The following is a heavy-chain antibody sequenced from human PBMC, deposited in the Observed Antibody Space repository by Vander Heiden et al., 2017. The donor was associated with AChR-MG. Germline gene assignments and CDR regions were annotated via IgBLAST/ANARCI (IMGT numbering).Heavy chain of an antibody. V-gene: IGHV5-10-1*03. CDR3: ARLAGGSGSYRPMSGMDV. J-gene: IGHJ6*02. CDR2: IDPADSYT. D-gene: IGHD3-10*01. CDR1: GYSFTNYW. Sequence: EVQLVQSGAEVKKPGESLRISCKGSGYSFTNYWIMWVRQMPGKGLEWMGRIDPADSYTDYSPSFKGHVSISTDKSISTAYLQWSSLKASDTAMYYCARLAGGSGSYRPMSGMDVWGQGTTVTVSS.